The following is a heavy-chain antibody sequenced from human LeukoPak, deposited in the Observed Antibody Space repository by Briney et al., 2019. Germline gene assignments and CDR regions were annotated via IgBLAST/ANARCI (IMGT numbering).Heavy chain of an antibody. D-gene: IGHD3-22*01. CDR2: ISYDGSNK. CDR3: AKDAWTYYYDSSGYYDY. CDR1: GFTFSSYG. Sequence: GGSLRLSCAASGFTFSSYGMHWVRQAPGKGLEWVAVISYDGSNKYYADSVKGRFTISRDNSKDTLYLQMNSLRAEDTAVYYCAKDAWTYYYDSSGYYDYWGQGTLVTVSS. J-gene: IGHJ4*02. V-gene: IGHV3-30*18.